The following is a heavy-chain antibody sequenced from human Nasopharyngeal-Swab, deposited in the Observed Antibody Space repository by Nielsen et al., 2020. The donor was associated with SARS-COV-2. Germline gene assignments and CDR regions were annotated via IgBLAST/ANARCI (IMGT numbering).Heavy chain of an antibody. CDR2: ISSSSSYT. CDR3: ARDRGLTMVRGVIKD. Sequence: GESLKISCAASGFTFSDYYMSWIRQAPGKGLEWVSYISSSSSYTNYADSVKGRFTISRDNAKNSLYLQMNSLRAEDTAVYYCARDRGLTMVRGVIKDWGQVTLVTVSS. CDR1: GFTFSDYY. D-gene: IGHD3-10*01. V-gene: IGHV3-11*05. J-gene: IGHJ4*02.